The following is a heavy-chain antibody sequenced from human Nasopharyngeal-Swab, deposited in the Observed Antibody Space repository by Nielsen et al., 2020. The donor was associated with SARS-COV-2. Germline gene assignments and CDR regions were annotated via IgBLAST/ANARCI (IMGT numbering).Heavy chain of an antibody. Sequence: SETLSLTCTVSGGSVSSGSYYWSWIRQPPGKGLEWLGYIYYSGSTNYNPSLKSRVTISVDTSKNQFSLKLSSVTAADTAVYYCARVPTSPRMTTVITWFNYYYGMDVWGQGTTVTVSS. CDR2: IYYSGST. D-gene: IGHD4-17*01. CDR3: ARVPTSPRMTTVITWFNYYYGMDV. J-gene: IGHJ6*02. CDR1: GGSVSSGSYY. V-gene: IGHV4-61*01.